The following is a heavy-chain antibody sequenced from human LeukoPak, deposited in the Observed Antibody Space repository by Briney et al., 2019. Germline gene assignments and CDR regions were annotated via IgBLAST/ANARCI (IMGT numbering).Heavy chain of an antibody. Sequence: SETLSLTCTVSGGSISSYYWSWIRQPPGKGLEWIGYIYYSGSTNYNPSLKSRVTISVDTSKNQFSLKLSSVTAADTAVYYCARHGRYFDWLGSYWGQGTLVTVSS. CDR3: ARHGRYFDWLGSY. CDR2: IYYSGST. V-gene: IGHV4-59*01. J-gene: IGHJ4*02. CDR1: GGSISSYY. D-gene: IGHD3-9*01.